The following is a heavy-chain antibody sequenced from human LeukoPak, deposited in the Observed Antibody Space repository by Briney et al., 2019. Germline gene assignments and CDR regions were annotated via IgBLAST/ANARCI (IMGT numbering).Heavy chain of an antibody. Sequence: GGSLRLSCAASGFNVSSNYMTWVREAPEKGLEWVCRIKSKTDGGATDYAAPVNGRFSISRDDPKNTLYLQMNSLKTEDTAVYYCTTDHGYSSDWYGVFWGQGTLVTVSS. CDR3: TTDHGYSSDWYGVF. J-gene: IGHJ4*02. V-gene: IGHV3-15*01. CDR2: IKSKTDGGAT. CDR1: GFNVSSNY. D-gene: IGHD6-19*01.